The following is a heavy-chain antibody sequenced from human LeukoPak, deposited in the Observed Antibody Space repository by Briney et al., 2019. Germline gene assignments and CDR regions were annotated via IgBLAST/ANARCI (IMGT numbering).Heavy chain of an antibody. CDR2: ISSSCSTI. J-gene: IGHJ6*04. Sequence: GGSLRLSCAASGFTFSSYEMNWVRQAPGKGLEWVSYISSSCSTIYYADSGKGRFTISRDNAKNSLYLQMNSLRAEDTAVYYCAELGITMIGGVWGKGTTVTISS. D-gene: IGHD3-10*02. CDR3: AELGITMIGGV. V-gene: IGHV3-48*03. CDR1: GFTFSSYE.